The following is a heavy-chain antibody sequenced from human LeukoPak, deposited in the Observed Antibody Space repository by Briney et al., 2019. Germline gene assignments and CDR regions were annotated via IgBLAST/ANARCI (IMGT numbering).Heavy chain of an antibody. V-gene: IGHV4-39*01. CDR3: ARHSGLGVVSPYSDY. CDR2: IYYSGST. CDR1: GGSVSSSSYY. D-gene: IGHD3-22*01. J-gene: IGHJ4*02. Sequence: PSESLSLTCTVSGGSVSSSSYYWGWIRQPPGKGLEWSGSIYYSGSTYYNPSLKSRVYISVDTSKNQFSLKLSSVTAADTAAYYCARHSGLGVVSPYSDYWGQGTLVTVSS.